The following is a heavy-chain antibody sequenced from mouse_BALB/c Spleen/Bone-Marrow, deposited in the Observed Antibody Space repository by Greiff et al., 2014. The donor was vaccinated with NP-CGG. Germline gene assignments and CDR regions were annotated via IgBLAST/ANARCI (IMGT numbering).Heavy chain of an antibody. D-gene: IGHD3-2*01. Sequence: EVQVVESGGGLVQPGGSLRLSCATSGFTFTDYYMSWVRQSPGKALEWLGFIRNKANGYTTEYSASVKGRFTISRDNSQSIFYLQMNTLRAEDSATYYCARGRKDSSGYYYTMDYWGQGTSVTVSS. CDR2: IRNKANGYTT. CDR1: GFTFTDYY. J-gene: IGHJ4*01. V-gene: IGHV7-3*02. CDR3: ARGRKDSSGYYYTMDY.